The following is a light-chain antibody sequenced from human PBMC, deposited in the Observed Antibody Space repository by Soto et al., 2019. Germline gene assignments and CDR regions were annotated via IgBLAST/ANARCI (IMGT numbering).Light chain of an antibody. CDR2: GAS. Sequence: EIVMTQSPATLSVSPVERATLSCRASQSVGSDLAWYQQKPGQAPRLLIYGASTRATGIPARFGGSGSGTEFTLTISSLQSEDFAVYYCQQYSNWPPTTFGQGTRLEIK. J-gene: IGKJ5*01. V-gene: IGKV3-15*01. CDR3: QQYSNWPPTT. CDR1: QSVGSD.